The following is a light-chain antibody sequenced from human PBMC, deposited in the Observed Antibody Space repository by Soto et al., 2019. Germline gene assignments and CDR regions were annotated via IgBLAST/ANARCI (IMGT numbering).Light chain of an antibody. J-gene: IGLJ1*01. V-gene: IGLV2-18*02. CDR1: SSEVGSYNR. Sequence: QSALTQPPSVSGSPGQSVAISCTGTSSEVGSYNRVSWYQQPPGAAPKLMIYEVSNRPSGVPDRFSGSKSSNTASLTISGLQAEDEADYYCNSYTGSSTYVFGTGTKLTVL. CDR2: EVS. CDR3: NSYTGSSTYV.